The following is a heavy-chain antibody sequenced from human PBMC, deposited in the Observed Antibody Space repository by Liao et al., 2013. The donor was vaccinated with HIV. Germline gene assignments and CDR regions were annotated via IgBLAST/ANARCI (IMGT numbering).Heavy chain of an antibody. J-gene: IGHJ4*02. V-gene: IGHV4-61*02. CDR1: GDLIRRDNYY. D-gene: IGHD3-9*01. Sequence: QVRLQESGPGLVKPSQTLSLTCTVSGDLIRRDNYYWTWIRQPAGRGLEWIGHIFTGMSTTGTANYNPSLKSRVTMSVDTSKNQFSLKLSSVTAADTAVYYCARDYDILTSYYFDYWGQGTLVTVSS. CDR3: ARDYDILTSYYFDY. CDR2: IFTGMSTTGTA.